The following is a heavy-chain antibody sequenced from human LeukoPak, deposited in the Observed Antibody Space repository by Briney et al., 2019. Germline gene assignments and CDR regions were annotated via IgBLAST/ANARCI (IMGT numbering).Heavy chain of an antibody. V-gene: IGHV3-7*01. CDR2: IKQDGSEK. J-gene: IGHJ4*02. D-gene: IGHD3-9*01. Sequence: GGSLRLSCAASGFTVSSNYMSWVRQAPGKGLEWVANIKQDGSEKYYVDSVKGRFTISRDNAKNSLYLQMNSLRVEDTAVYYCASPDRYTIFWGQGTLVTVSS. CDR3: ASPDRYTIF. CDR1: GFTVSSNY.